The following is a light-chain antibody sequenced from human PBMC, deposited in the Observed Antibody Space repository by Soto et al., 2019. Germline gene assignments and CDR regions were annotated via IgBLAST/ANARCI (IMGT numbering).Light chain of an antibody. Sequence: EIVLTQSPGTLSLSPGEEATLSCRASQSVDSNYLAWYQQKPGQTPRLIIYGASGRADGIPHRFSGSGFGTDFTLTISKVEPEDFAVYYCQQYVTPRSVTCGQGTLRDI. CDR3: QQYVTPRSVT. CDR1: QSVDSNY. CDR2: GAS. J-gene: IGKJ5*01. V-gene: IGKV3-20*01.